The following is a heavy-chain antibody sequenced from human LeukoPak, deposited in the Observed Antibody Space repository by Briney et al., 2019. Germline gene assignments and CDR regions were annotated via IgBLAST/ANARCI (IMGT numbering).Heavy chain of an antibody. CDR1: GFTFSSYS. CDR3: ARVIGSYGDSAY. Sequence: GGSLRLSCAASGFTFSSYSMNWVRQAPGKGLEWLSYISSSSSAIYYADSVKGRFTISRDNAKNSLYLQMNSLRAEDTAVYYCARVIGSYGDSAYWGQGTMVTVCS. J-gene: IGHJ4*02. D-gene: IGHD1-26*01. V-gene: IGHV3-48*04. CDR2: ISSSSSAI.